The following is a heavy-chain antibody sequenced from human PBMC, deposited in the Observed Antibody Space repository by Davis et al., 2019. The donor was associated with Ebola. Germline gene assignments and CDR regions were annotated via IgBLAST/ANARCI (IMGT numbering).Heavy chain of an antibody. V-gene: IGHV1-58*02. CDR2: IVVGSGNT. J-gene: IGHJ4*02. Sequence: SVKVSCKASGFTFSSSGMQWVRHARGQRLEWIGGIVVGSGNTNYAQKFRERLTMTRDMSTSTAYMELSSLRFDDTAVYYCAASAGTVGKFDFWGQGTLVTVSS. D-gene: IGHD1-14*01. CDR1: GFTFSSSG. CDR3: AASAGTVGKFDF.